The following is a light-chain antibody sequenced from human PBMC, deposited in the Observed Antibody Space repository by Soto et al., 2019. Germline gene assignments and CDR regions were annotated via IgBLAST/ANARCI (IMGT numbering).Light chain of an antibody. Sequence: SYELTQPPSVSVSPGQTARITCSGDKLGDKFASWYQQKPGQSPVLVIYQDTTRPSGIPERFSGSNSGNTATLTISGSQAMDEADYYCQAWDSSTVVFGGGTKVTVL. CDR3: QAWDSSTVV. J-gene: IGLJ2*01. V-gene: IGLV3-1*01. CDR2: QDT. CDR1: KLGDKF.